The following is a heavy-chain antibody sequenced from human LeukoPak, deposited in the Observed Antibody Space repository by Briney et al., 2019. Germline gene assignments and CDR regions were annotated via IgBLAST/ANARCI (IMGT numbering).Heavy chain of an antibody. J-gene: IGHJ4*02. CDR2: ISSTSSTV. V-gene: IGHV3-48*01. Sequence: GGSLRLSCAASGFTFSSYEMNWVRQAPGKGLEWVSYISSTSSTVYYADSVKGRFTISRDNVKNSLYLQMNSLRAEDTAVYYCARGRDSSSSYPGYWGQGTLVTVSS. CDR1: GFTFSSYE. D-gene: IGHD6-6*01. CDR3: ARGRDSSSSYPGY.